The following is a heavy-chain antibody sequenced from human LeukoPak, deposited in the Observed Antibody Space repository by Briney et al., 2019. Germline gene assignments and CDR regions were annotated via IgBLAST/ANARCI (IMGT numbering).Heavy chain of an antibody. CDR2: IWYDGSNK. D-gene: IGHD2-2*02. CDR1: GFTFSSYG. J-gene: IGHJ6*02. Sequence: GRSLRLSCAASGFTFSSYGMHWVRQAPGKGLEWVAVIWYDGSNKYYADSVKGRFTISRDNSKNTLYLQMNSLRAEDTAVYYCARAVYTVLPCYYYYGMDVWGQGTTVTVSS. V-gene: IGHV3-33*01. CDR3: ARAVYTVLPCYYYYGMDV.